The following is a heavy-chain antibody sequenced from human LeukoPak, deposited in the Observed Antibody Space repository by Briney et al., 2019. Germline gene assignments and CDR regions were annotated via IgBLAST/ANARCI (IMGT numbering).Heavy chain of an antibody. D-gene: IGHD2-21*02. J-gene: IGHJ4*01. CDR2: IKRKTHGGTT. V-gene: IGHV3-15*05. Sequence: PGRSLRLSCATSGFDFSDAWMSWVRQAPGKGLEWVGRIKRKTHGGTTQYGAPVKGRFAISRDDSKNTLYLQMNSLTTEDTGVYFCTTEVVVTSYFDFWGHGALVTVSS. CDR3: TTEVVVTSYFDF. CDR1: GFDFSDAW.